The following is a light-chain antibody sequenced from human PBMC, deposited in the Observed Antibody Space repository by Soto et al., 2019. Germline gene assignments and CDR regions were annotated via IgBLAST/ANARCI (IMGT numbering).Light chain of an antibody. V-gene: IGKV3-15*01. CDR3: QQYTDRPRT. CDR2: GAS. Sequence: EIVMTQSPATLSVSPGERATLSCRASHNVSSNLAWYQQKPGQAPRLLIYGASTRATGIPARFSGSGSGTEFTLTISGLQSEDFAVYFCQQYTDRPRTFGQGTKVDIK. J-gene: IGKJ1*01. CDR1: HNVSSN.